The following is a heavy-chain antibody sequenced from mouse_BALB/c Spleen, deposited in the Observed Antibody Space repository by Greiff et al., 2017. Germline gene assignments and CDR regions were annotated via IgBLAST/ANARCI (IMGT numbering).Heavy chain of an antibody. D-gene: IGHD2-2*01. CDR2: ISSGGST. CDR3: ARGGGYAYFDY. V-gene: IGHV5-6-5*01. Sequence: EVQVVASGGGLVKPGGSLKLSCAASGFTFSSYAMSWVRQTPEKRLEWVASISSGGSTYYPDSVKGRFTISRDNARNILYLQMSSLRSEDTAMYYCARGGGYAYFDYWGQGTTLTVSS. CDR1: GFTFSSYA. J-gene: IGHJ2*01.